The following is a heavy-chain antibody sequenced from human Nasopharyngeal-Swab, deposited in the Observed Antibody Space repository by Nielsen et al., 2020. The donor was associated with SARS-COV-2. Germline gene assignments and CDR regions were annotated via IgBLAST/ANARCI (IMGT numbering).Heavy chain of an antibody. V-gene: IGHV3-30-3*01. CDR3: ARGYSGYYAY. J-gene: IGHJ4*02. CDR1: GFTFSSYA. D-gene: IGHD5-12*01. CDR2: ISYDGSNK. Sequence: GESLKISCAASGFTFSSYAMHWVRQAPGKGLEWVAVISYDGSNKYYADSVKDRFTISRDNSKNTLYLQMNSLRAEDTAVYYCARGYSGYYAYWGQGTLVTVSS.